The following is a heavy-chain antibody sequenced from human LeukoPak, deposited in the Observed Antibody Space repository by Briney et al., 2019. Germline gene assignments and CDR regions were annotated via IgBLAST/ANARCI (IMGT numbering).Heavy chain of an antibody. J-gene: IGHJ4*02. V-gene: IGHV1-69*04. Sequence: GASVKVSCKASGGTFSSYAISWVRQAPGQGLEWMGRIIPILGIANYAQKFQGRVTITADKSTSTAYMELSSLRSEDTAVYYCARLRCLQPLWYFDYWGQGTLVTVSS. CDR2: IIPILGIA. CDR3: ARLRCLQPLWYFDY. CDR1: GGTFSSYA. D-gene: IGHD5-24*01.